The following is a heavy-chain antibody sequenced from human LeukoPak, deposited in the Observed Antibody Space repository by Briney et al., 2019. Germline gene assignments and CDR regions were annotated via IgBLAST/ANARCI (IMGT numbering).Heavy chain of an antibody. CDR1: GFTFSGFA. CDR2: ISGSGGST. D-gene: IGHD3-10*01. CDR3: AKGFGDYYYYYGMDV. Sequence: GGSLRLSCAASGFTFSGFAMSWVRRTPGKGLEWVSAISGSGGSTYYADSVKGRFTISRDNSKNTLYLQMNSLRAEDTAVYYCAKGFGDYYYYYGMDVWGQGTTVTVSS. V-gene: IGHV3-23*01. J-gene: IGHJ6*02.